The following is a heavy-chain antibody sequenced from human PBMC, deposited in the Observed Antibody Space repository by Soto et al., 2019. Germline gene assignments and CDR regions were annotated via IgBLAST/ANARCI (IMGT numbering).Heavy chain of an antibody. CDR1: GCSFTSYW. D-gene: IGHD6-13*01. J-gene: IGHJ4*02. CDR2: IYPGDSDT. CDR3: ARWPRRAAAGFYYFDY. Sequence: PGESLKISGKGSGCSFTSYWIGWVRQMPGKGLEWMGIIYPGDSDTRYSPSFQGQVTISADKSISTAYLQWSSLKASDTAMYYCARWPRRAAAGFYYFDYWGQGTLVTVSS. V-gene: IGHV5-51*01.